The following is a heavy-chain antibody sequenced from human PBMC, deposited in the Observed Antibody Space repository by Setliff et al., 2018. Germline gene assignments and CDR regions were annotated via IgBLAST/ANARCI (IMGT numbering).Heavy chain of an antibody. J-gene: IGHJ4*02. CDR3: FTGRGY. CDR1: GFTFSNHW. CDR2: INPDGSEK. D-gene: IGHD3-10*01. V-gene: IGHV3-7*01. Sequence: GGSLRLSCAVSGFTFSNHWMTWVRQAPGKGLEWVANINPDGSEKYSVDSVRGRFTISRDNAKTSLYLQMNSLRVEDTAVYYCFTGRGYGGQGTQVTVSS.